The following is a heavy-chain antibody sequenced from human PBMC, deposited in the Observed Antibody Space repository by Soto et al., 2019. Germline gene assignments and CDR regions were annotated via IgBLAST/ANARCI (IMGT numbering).Heavy chain of an antibody. Sequence: GGPLRLSCAASGFNVNSDYMNWVRQTPGKGLEWVASIYSGETTYYADSVRGRFTISSDKSKNTLYFQLSSLRIEYTAVYYCTRDGRGLGRLSLFEYWGQGVLVTVSS. CDR1: GFNVNSDY. J-gene: IGHJ4*02. V-gene: IGHV3-53*01. D-gene: IGHD2-21*02. CDR2: IYSGETT. CDR3: TRDGRGLGRLSLFEY.